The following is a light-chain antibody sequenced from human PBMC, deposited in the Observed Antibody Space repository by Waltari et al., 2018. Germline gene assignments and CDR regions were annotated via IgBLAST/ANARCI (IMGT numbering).Light chain of an antibody. V-gene: IGKV1-39*01. CDR1: QSISSY. CDR2: AAS. Sequence: DIQMTQSPSSLSASVGDRLTITCRASQSISSYLHWYQQKPGKAPKLLIYAASSLQSGVPSRFSVSGSGTDFTLTISSLQPEDFATYYCQQSYSTPRTFGQGTKVEIK. CDR3: QQSYSTPRT. J-gene: IGKJ1*01.